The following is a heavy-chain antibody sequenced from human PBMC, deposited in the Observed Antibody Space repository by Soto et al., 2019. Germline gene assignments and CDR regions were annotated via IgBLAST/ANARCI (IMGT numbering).Heavy chain of an antibody. CDR2: FYDLDGT. Sequence: DVQLVESGGGLIQPGGSLRLSCAVSGLTVSGKKYVAWVRQAPGKGLEWVSGFYDLDGTYYADSLKGRFTTSGDSSRTIVYLQMNDLRPEDTAVYYCATWHLQEHAYDVWGQETTVIVSS. CDR3: ATWHLQEHAYDV. CDR1: GLTVSGKKY. D-gene: IGHD4-4*01. J-gene: IGHJ3*01. V-gene: IGHV3-53*01.